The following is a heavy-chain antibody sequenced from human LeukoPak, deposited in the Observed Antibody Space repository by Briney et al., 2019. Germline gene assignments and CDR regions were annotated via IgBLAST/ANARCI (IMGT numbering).Heavy chain of an antibody. Sequence: ASVKVSCKASGYTFTSYDINWVRQATGQRLEWMGWMNPNSGNTGYAQKFQGRVTMTRNTSISTAYMELSSLRSEDTAVYYCARGRRDMGYCSGGSCQYYFDYWGQGTLVTVSS. J-gene: IGHJ4*02. CDR3: ARGRRDMGYCSGGSCQYYFDY. CDR2: MNPNSGNT. V-gene: IGHV1-8*01. CDR1: GYTFTSYD. D-gene: IGHD2-15*01.